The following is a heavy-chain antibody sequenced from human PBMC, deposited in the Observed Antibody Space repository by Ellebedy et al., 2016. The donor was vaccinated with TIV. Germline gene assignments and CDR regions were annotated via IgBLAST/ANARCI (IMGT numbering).Heavy chain of an antibody. Sequence: AASVKVSCKASGYTFTRYGFSWVRQAPGQGLEWMGWISGYSGNRNYAQKLQGRVTMTTDTSTNTAYMELRSLRSDDTAVYFCARGSGSYTYGMDVWGQGTTVTVS. CDR1: GYTFTRYG. CDR3: ARGSGSYTYGMDV. V-gene: IGHV1-18*01. CDR2: ISGYSGNR. D-gene: IGHD1-26*01. J-gene: IGHJ6*02.